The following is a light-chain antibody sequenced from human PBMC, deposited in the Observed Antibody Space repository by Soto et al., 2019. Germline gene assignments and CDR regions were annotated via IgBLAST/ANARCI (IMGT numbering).Light chain of an antibody. J-gene: IGKJ1*01. CDR2: GAS. Sequence: EIVLTQSPGTLSLSPGERATLSCRASQSVSSSYLAWYQQKPGQAPRVLIYGASTRATEIPARFSGSGSGTEFTLTIDSLQSEDFAVYYCQQYNNWPRTFGQGTKVEIK. CDR3: QQYNNWPRT. V-gene: IGKV3-15*01. CDR1: QSVSSSY.